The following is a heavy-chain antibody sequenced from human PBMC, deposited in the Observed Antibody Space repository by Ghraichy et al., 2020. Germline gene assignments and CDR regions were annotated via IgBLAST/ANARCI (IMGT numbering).Heavy chain of an antibody. V-gene: IGHV3-74*01. CDR1: GFTFSSYW. Sequence: GGSLRLSCAASGFTFSSYWMHWVRQAPGKGLVWVSRINSDGSSTSYADSVKGRFTISRDNAKNTLYLQMNSLRAEDTAVYYCARDRNIAAPINWFDPWGQGTLVTVSS. J-gene: IGHJ5*02. CDR3: ARDRNIAAPINWFDP. CDR2: INSDGSST. D-gene: IGHD6-6*01.